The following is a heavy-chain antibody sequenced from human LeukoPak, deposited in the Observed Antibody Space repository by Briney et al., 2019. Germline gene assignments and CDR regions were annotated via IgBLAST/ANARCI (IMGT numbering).Heavy chain of an antibody. Sequence: SETLSLTCTVSGGSINSGSYYWSWIRQLAGKGLEWIGRIYTSGSTNYSPSLKSRVTISVDTSKNQFSLKLSSVTAADTAVYYCASQLRVVGGWYPLDPWGQGTLVTVSS. V-gene: IGHV4-61*02. CDR3: ASQLRVVGGWYPLDP. J-gene: IGHJ5*02. D-gene: IGHD6-19*01. CDR2: IYTSGST. CDR1: GGSINSGSYY.